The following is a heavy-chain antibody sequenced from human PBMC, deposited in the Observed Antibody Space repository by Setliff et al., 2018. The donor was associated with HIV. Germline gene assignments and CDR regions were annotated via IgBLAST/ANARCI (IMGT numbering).Heavy chain of an antibody. Sequence: PSETLSLTCTVSGGSISSYYWSWIRQPPGKGLEWIGYIYYSGSTNYNPSLKSRVTISVDTSKNQFSLKLSSVTAADTAVYYCARGDYNFWSGYYTGILWFDPWGQGTLVTVSS. D-gene: IGHD3-3*01. V-gene: IGHV4-59*01. CDR1: GGSISSYY. CDR3: ARGDYNFWSGYYTGILWFDP. CDR2: IYYSGST. J-gene: IGHJ5*02.